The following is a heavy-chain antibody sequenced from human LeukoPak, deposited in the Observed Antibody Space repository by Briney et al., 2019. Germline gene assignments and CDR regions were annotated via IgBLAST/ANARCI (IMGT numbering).Heavy chain of an antibody. J-gene: IGHJ1*01. D-gene: IGHD2-21*02. CDR3: VKDLVYCGGDCYSAKYFQH. Sequence: GGSLRLSCSASGFTFSSYAMHWVRQAPGKGLEYVSAISSNGGSTYYADSVKGRSTISRDNSKNTLYLQMSSLRAEDTAVYYCVKDLVYCGGDCYSAKYFQHWARAPWSPSPQ. V-gene: IGHV3-64D*06. CDR2: ISSNGGST. CDR1: GFTFSSYA.